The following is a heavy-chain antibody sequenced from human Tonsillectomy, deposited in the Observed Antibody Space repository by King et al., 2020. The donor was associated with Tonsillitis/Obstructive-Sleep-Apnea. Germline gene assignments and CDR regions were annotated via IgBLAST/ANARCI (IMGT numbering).Heavy chain of an antibody. CDR2: ISYDGRNK. Sequence: VQLVESGGGVVQPGRSLRISCAASGFTFSSYGMHWVRQAPGKGLEWVAVISYDGRNKYYADSVKGRFTISRDNSKNTLYLQMNSLRAEDTAVYYCAKAWGSGSFFYYYYYMDVWGKGTTVTVSS. D-gene: IGHD3-10*01. J-gene: IGHJ6*03. CDR3: AKAWGSGSFFYYYYYMDV. CDR1: GFTFSSYG. V-gene: IGHV3-30*18.